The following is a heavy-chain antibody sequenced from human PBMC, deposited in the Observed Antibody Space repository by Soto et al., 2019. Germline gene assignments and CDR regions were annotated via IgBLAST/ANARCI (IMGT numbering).Heavy chain of an antibody. Sequence: QVQLVQSGAELKKPGAAVMVSCKSSGYTFTSYAISWVRQAPGQGLEWMGWISAYTGNTKYAQNLQGRVTMTTDTPTSTAYMELRSLRSDDTAVYYCTRDGPPFDYWGQGTLVTVSS. V-gene: IGHV1-18*01. CDR2: ISAYTGNT. CDR1: GYTFTSYA. CDR3: TRDGPPFDY. J-gene: IGHJ4*02.